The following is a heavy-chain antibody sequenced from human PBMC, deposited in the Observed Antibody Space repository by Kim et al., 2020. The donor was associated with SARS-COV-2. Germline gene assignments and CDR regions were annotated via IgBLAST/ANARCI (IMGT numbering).Heavy chain of an antibody. CDR2: IKEDGSRE. CDR3: ARDGRWGFDS. Sequence: GGSLRLSCAASGFAFSSHWMSWVLQTPGRGLERVAGIKEDGSREEYLASVKGRFTISRDNTKNSVYLQMNSLGAEDTALYYCARDGRWGFDSWGQGTLVTVSS. D-gene: IGHD3-16*01. CDR1: GFAFSSHW. V-gene: IGHV3-7*01. J-gene: IGHJ4*02.